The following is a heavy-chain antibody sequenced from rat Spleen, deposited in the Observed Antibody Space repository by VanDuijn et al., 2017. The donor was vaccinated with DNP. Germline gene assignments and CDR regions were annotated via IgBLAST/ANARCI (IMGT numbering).Heavy chain of an antibody. J-gene: IGHJ4*01. CDR2: ITNSGGSI. D-gene: IGHD1-4*01. CDR3: TTGAGSP. CDR1: GFTFNNYW. V-gene: IGHV5-31*01. Sequence: EVQLVESGGDLVQPGRSLKLSCVASGFTFNNYWMTWIRQVPGKGLEWVASITNSGGSIYYRDSLKGRITISRDNAKSTLYLQMDSLRSEDTATYYCTTGAGSPWGQGTSVTVSS.